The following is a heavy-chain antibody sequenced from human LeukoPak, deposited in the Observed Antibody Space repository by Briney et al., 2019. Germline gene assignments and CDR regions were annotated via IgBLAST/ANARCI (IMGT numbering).Heavy chain of an antibody. D-gene: IGHD6-13*01. CDR3: ARDRIAAAGKVSYAFDI. CDR2: TYYSGST. J-gene: IGHJ3*02. CDR1: GGSISSYY. Sequence: PSETLSLTCTVSGGSISSYYWSWIRQPPGKGLERIGYTYYSGSTNYNPSLKSRVTISVDTSKNQFSLKLSSVTAADTAVYYCARDRIAAAGKVSYAFDIWGQGTMVTVSS. V-gene: IGHV4-59*01.